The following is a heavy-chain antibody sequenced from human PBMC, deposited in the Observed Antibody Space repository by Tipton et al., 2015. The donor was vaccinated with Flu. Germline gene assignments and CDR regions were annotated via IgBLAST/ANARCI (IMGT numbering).Heavy chain of an antibody. Sequence: SLRLSCAASGFTFSNAWMTWVRQAPGKGLEWVGRIKTKPEGETTDYAAPVKGRFTISRDESKNTLYLQMNSLKAEDTAVYYCTTPARYSSVSGYWGQGTLVTVSS. CDR3: TTPARYSSVSGY. CDR2: IKTKPEGETT. D-gene: IGHD5-18*01. V-gene: IGHV3-15*01. CDR1: GFTFSNAW. J-gene: IGHJ4*02.